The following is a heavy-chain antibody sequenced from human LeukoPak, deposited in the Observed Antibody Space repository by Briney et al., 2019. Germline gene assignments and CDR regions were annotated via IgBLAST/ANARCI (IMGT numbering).Heavy chain of an antibody. CDR3: AKDQAYSGYGRLDP. J-gene: IGHJ5*02. V-gene: IGHV3-33*06. D-gene: IGHD5-12*01. CDR1: GFAFSTQG. Sequence: GGSLRLSCATSGFAFSTQGMHWVRQAPGKGLEWVAAIWHDGNNKYYVDSVKGRFTISRDNSKNTVYLQMNSLRAEDTAVYYCAKDQAYSGYGRLDPWGQGTLVTVSS. CDR2: IWHDGNNK.